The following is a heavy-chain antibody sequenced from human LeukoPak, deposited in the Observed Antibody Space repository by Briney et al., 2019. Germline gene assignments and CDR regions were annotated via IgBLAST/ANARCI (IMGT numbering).Heavy chain of an antibody. V-gene: IGHV4-34*01. CDR3: ARVVYYGVDV. Sequence: PSETLSLTCAVYGGSFSGYYWSWIRQPPGKGLEWIGKINHSGSTNYNPSLKSRVTISVDTSKNQFSLNLSSVTAADTAVYYCARVVYYGVDVWGQGTTVTASS. CDR2: INHSGST. J-gene: IGHJ6*02. CDR1: GGSFSGYY.